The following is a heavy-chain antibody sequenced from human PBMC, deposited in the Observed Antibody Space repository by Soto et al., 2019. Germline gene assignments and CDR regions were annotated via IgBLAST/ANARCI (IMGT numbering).Heavy chain of an antibody. J-gene: IGHJ4*02. D-gene: IGHD5-12*01. Sequence: TSETLSLTCTVSGGSISSGGYYWSWIRQHPGKGLEWIGYIYYSGSTYYNPSLKSRVTISVDTSKNQFSLKLSSVTAADTAVYYCARDRYSGYDGTHYFDYWGQGTLVTVS. CDR3: ARDRYSGYDGTHYFDY. CDR2: IYYSGST. V-gene: IGHV4-31*03. CDR1: GGSISSGGYY.